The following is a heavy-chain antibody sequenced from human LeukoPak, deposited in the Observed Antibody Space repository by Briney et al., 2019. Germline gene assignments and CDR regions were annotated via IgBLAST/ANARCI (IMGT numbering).Heavy chain of an antibody. CDR1: GGSISSGGYS. J-gene: IGHJ4*02. D-gene: IGHD3-10*01. Sequence: PSETLSLTCTVSGGSISSGGYSWSWIRQHPGKGLEWIGYIYYSGSTNYNPSLKSRVTISVDTSKNQFSLKLSSVTAADTAVYYCVQTRGYYFDYWGQGTLVTVSS. CDR3: VQTRGYYFDY. CDR2: IYYSGST. V-gene: IGHV4-61*08.